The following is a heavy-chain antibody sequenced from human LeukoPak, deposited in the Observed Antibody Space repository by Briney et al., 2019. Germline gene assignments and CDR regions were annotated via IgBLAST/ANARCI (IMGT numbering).Heavy chain of an antibody. Sequence: GGSLRLSCAASGFTFSSYAMHWVRQAPGKGLDWVAVISYDGSSKYYADSVKGRFTISRDNSKNTLYLQMNSLRAEDTAVYYCARDGENIVVVVAATLNYYFDYWGQGTLVTVSS. CDR1: GFTFSSYA. CDR2: ISYDGSSK. CDR3: ARDGENIVVVVAATLNYYFDY. J-gene: IGHJ4*02. D-gene: IGHD2-15*01. V-gene: IGHV3-30-3*01.